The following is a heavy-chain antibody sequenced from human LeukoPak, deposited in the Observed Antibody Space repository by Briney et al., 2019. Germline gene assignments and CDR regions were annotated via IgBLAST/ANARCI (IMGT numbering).Heavy chain of an antibody. CDR3: ARGRDGYNLGDAFDI. V-gene: IGHV1-46*01. CDR2: INPSGGST. D-gene: IGHD5-24*01. CDR1: GYTFTSYY. J-gene: IGHJ3*02. Sequence: ASVKVSCKASGYTFTSYYMHWVRQAPGQGLEWMGIINPSGGSTSYAQKFQGRVTMTRDMPTSTVYMELSSLRSEDTAVYYCARGRDGYNLGDAFDIWGQGTMVTVSS.